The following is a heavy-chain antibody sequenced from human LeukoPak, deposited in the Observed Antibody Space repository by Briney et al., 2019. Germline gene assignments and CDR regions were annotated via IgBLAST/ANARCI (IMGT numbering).Heavy chain of an antibody. D-gene: IGHD6-25*01. Sequence: GASVKVSCKASGGTFSSYTISWVRQATGQGLEWMGRIIPILGIANYAQKFQGRVTITADKSTSTAYMELSSLKSEDTAVYYCARAPGIAAIGAFGIWGQGTMVTVSS. V-gene: IGHV1-69*02. CDR3: ARAPGIAAIGAFGI. CDR1: GGTFSSYT. CDR2: IIPILGIA. J-gene: IGHJ3*02.